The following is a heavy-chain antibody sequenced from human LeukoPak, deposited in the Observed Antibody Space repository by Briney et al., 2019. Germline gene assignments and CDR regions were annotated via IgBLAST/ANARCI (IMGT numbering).Heavy chain of an antibody. J-gene: IGHJ4*02. CDR2: INPSGGST. CDR1: GYTFTSYG. V-gene: IGHV1-46*01. D-gene: IGHD4-17*01. CDR3: ARAPSGDYGDY. Sequence: ASVTVSCKASGYTFTSYGISWVRQAPGQGLEWMGIINPSGGSTSYAQKFQGRVTMTRDTSTSTVYMELSSLRSEDTAVYYCARAPSGDYGDYWGQGTLVTVSS.